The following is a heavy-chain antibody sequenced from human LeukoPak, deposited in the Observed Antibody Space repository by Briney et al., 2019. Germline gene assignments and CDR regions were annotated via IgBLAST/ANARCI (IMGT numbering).Heavy chain of an antibody. CDR2: ISGSGAST. CDR3: AKVRNYFDTSGRHFDY. CDR1: GFTFSSCA. J-gene: IGHJ4*02. Sequence: GGSLRLSCAASGFTFSSCAMSWVRQAPGKGLEWVSAISGSGASTYYADSVKGRFTISRDNSKNTLYLQMNSLRAEDTAVYYCAKVRNYFDTSGRHFDYWGQGTLVTVSS. V-gene: IGHV3-23*01. D-gene: IGHD3-22*01.